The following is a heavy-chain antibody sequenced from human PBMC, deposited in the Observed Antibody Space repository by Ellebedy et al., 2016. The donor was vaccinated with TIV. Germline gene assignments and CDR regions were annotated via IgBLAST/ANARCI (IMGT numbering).Heavy chain of an antibody. CDR3: ARGRYGP. V-gene: IGHV3-23*01. D-gene: IGHD3-10*01. J-gene: IGHJ5*02. Sequence: GESLKISCAASGFTFSCCAMSWVRQTPGKGLEWVSVISNSGDTTYADYVKGRFTISRENAKNSLFLQMNSLRDGDTAVYYCARGRYGPWGQGTLVTVSS. CDR2: ISNSGDTT. CDR1: GFTFSCCA.